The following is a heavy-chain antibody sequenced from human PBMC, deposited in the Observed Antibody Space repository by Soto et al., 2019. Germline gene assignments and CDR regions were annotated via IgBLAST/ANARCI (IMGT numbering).Heavy chain of an antibody. CDR3: ARHQGYCSGGSCYRVGDYFDY. J-gene: IGHJ4*02. V-gene: IGHV4-38-2*01. D-gene: IGHD2-15*01. Sequence: SATLSLTCAVSGYSISSGYYWGWIRQPPGKGLEWIGSIHHSRSTYYNPSLKSRVTISVDTSKNQFSLKLSSVTAADTAVYYCARHQGYCSGGSCYRVGDYFDYWGQGTLVTVSS. CDR2: IHHSRST. CDR1: GYSISSGYY.